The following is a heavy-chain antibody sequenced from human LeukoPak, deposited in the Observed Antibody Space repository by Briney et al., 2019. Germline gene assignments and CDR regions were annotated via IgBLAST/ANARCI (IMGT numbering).Heavy chain of an antibody. Sequence: GGSLRLSCAVSGFTFSNYGMTWVRQAPGKGLEWVSTIRGSGGTTFYADSVKGRFSISRDNSKKTLYLQMSSLRAEDTAVYYCAKDQGSTGYYNWYLDLWGRGTLVTVSS. D-gene: IGHD3-9*01. CDR3: AKDQGSTGYYNWYLDL. J-gene: IGHJ2*01. CDR1: GFTFSNYG. CDR2: IRGSGGTT. V-gene: IGHV3-23*01.